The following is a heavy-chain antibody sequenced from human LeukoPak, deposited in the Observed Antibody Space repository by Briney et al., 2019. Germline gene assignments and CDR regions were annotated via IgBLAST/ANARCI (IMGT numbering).Heavy chain of an antibody. D-gene: IGHD1-26*01. V-gene: IGHV1-24*01. CDR1: GYTLTELS. Sequence: GASVKVSCKVSGYTLTELSMHWVRQAPGKGVEWMGGFDHEDGATIYAQTFQGRVTMTEDTSTDTAYMELSSLRSEDTAVYSCATGSPYSGRYYGFDYWGQGTLVTVSS. J-gene: IGHJ4*02. CDR2: FDHEDGAT. CDR3: ATGSPYSGRYYGFDY.